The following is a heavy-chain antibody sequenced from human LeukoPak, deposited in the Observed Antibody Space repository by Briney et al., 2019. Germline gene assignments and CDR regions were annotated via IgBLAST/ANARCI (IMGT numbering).Heavy chain of an antibody. Sequence: SETLSLTCAVYGGSFSGYYWSWIRQPPGKGLEWIGEINHSGSTNYNPSLKSRVTISVDTSKNQFSLKLSSVTAADTAVYYCAKDRARYGSGTYYNGYYYGMDVWGQGTTVTVSS. J-gene: IGHJ6*02. D-gene: IGHD3-10*01. CDR3: AKDRARYGSGTYYNGYYYGMDV. V-gene: IGHV4-34*01. CDR2: INHSGST. CDR1: GGSFSGYY.